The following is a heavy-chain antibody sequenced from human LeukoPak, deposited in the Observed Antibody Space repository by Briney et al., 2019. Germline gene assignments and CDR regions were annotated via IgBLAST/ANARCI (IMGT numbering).Heavy chain of an antibody. CDR3: ARVASRFLYYYDSSGYYFDY. V-gene: IGHV3-7*01. D-gene: IGHD3-22*01. CDR1: GFTFSSYW. Sequence: PWGSLRLSCAASGFTFSSYWMSWVRQAPGKGLEWVANIKQDGNEKYYVDSVKGRFTISRDNAKDSLYLQMNSLRADDTAVYYCARVASRFLYYYDSSGYYFDYWGQGTLVTVSS. CDR2: IKQDGNEK. J-gene: IGHJ4*02.